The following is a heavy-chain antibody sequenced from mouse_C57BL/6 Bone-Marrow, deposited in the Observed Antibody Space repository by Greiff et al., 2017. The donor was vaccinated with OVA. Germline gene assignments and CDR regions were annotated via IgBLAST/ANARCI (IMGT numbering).Heavy chain of an antibody. CDR3: ARRGWDYDGRNFDY. V-gene: IGHV1-19*01. CDR1: GYTFTDYY. J-gene: IGHJ2*01. Sequence: DVQLVESGPVLVKPGASVKMSCKASGYTFTDYYMNWVKQSHGKSLEWIGVINPYNGGTSYNQKFKGKATLTVDKSSSTAYMELNSLTSEDSAVYYCARRGWDYDGRNFDYWGQGTTLTVSS. CDR2: INPYNGGT. D-gene: IGHD2-4*01.